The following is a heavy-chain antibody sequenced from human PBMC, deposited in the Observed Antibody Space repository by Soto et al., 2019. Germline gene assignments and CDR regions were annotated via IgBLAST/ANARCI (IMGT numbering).Heavy chain of an antibody. CDR3: ARFPQTAIVGAAYFDY. CDR2: IIPILGIA. V-gene: IGHV1-69*02. D-gene: IGHD1-26*01. CDR1: GGTFSSYI. J-gene: IGHJ4*02. Sequence: ASVKVSCKASGGTFSSYIISWVRQAPGQGLEWMGRIIPILGIANYAQKFQGRVTITADKSTSTAYTELSSLRSEDTAVYYCARFPQTAIVGAAYFDYWGQGTLVTVSS.